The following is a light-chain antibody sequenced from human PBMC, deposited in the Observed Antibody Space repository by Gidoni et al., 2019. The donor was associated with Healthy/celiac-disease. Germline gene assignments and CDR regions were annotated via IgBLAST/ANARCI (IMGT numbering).Light chain of an antibody. CDR2: WAS. J-gene: IGKJ1*01. CDR1: QSVLYSSNNKNY. CDR3: QQYYSTPWT. V-gene: IGKV4-1*01. Sequence: DIVMNQSPDSLAVSLGERATINCKSSQSVLYSSNNKNYLAWYQQKPGQPPKLRIYWASTRESGVPDRFSGSGSGTDFTLTISSLQAEDVAVYYCQQYYSTPWTFGQGTKVEIK.